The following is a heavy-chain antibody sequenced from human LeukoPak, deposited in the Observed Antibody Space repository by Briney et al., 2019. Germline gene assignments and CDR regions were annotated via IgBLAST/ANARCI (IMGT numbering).Heavy chain of an antibody. Sequence: PGGSLRLSCAASGFTFSSYSMNWVRQAPGKGLEWVSSISSSSSYIYYADSVKGRFTISRDNSKNTLYLQMNSLRAEDTAVYYCAKPHSSGYYFPTFDPWGQGTLVTVSS. CDR3: AKPHSSGYYFPTFDP. J-gene: IGHJ5*02. V-gene: IGHV3-21*04. CDR1: GFTFSSYS. CDR2: ISSSSSYI. D-gene: IGHD3-22*01.